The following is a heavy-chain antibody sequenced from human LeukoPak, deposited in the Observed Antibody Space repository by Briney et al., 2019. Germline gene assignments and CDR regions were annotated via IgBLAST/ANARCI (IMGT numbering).Heavy chain of an antibody. D-gene: IGHD6-6*01. CDR2: ISSSSSYI. V-gene: IGHV3-21*01. CDR3: ARGDRTPYYSSSAY. Sequence: GGFLRLSCAASGFTFSSYSMNWVRQAPGKGLEWVSSISSSSSYIYYADSVKGRFTISRDNAKNSLYLQMNSLRAEDTAVYYCARGDRTPYYSSSAYWGQGTLVTVSS. CDR1: GFTFSSYS. J-gene: IGHJ4*02.